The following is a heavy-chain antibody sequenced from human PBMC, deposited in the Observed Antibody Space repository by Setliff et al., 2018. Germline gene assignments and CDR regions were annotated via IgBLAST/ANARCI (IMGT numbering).Heavy chain of an antibody. CDR2: MSPVSGIA. J-gene: IGHJ4*02. Sequence: VASVKVSCKTSGYAFITFGMSWVRQAPGPGLEWMGWMSPVSGIANYARKFQGRVTLTADTSKTTAYLELASLRDDDTAVYYCVRGRGQSVVVAIPFDHWGQGSLVTVSS. CDR3: VRGRGQSVVVAIPFDH. V-gene: IGHV1-18*01. CDR1: GYAFITFG. D-gene: IGHD5-12*01.